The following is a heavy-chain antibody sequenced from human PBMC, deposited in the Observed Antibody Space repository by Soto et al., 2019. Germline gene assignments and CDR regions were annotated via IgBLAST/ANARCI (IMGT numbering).Heavy chain of an antibody. J-gene: IGHJ4*02. V-gene: IGHV1-18*01. CDR2: ISAYKGNK. Sequence: ASVKVSCKASGYVFSGYGINWVRQVPGQGLEWMGWISAYKGNKNYAQKFQGRVTMTTDTSTSTAYMELRSLRSDDTAVYYCAKDRGGSGWRFDYWGQGTLVTVSS. CDR3: AKDRGGSGWRFDY. D-gene: IGHD6-19*01. CDR1: GYVFSGYG.